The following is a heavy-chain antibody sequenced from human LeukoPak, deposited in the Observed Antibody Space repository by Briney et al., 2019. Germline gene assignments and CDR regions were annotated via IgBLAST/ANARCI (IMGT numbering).Heavy chain of an antibody. V-gene: IGHV3-7*01. CDR3: AKSLVVVNDPPDY. D-gene: IGHD2-21*01. Sequence: GGSLRLSCAASGFTFSTCWMTGVRQAPGKGLEWVANIKQDGSERYYVDSVKGRFTISRANAKSSLYLQMNSLRAEDTAVYYCAKSLVVVNDPPDYWGQGTLVTVSS. CDR1: GFTFSTCW. J-gene: IGHJ4*02. CDR2: IKQDGSER.